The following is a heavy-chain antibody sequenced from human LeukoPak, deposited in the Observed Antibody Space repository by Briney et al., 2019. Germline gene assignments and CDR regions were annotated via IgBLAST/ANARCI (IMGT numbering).Heavy chain of an antibody. CDR1: GFTFSSYA. Sequence: GGSLRLSCAASGFTFSSYAMSWVRQAPGKGLEWVSAISGSGGSTYYAGSVRGRFTVSRDNFKNTLYLQMNSLRAEDTAVYYCAKLYRITMIVVLDWGQGTLVTVSS. V-gene: IGHV3-23*01. CDR2: ISGSGGST. D-gene: IGHD3-22*01. CDR3: AKLYRITMIVVLD. J-gene: IGHJ4*02.